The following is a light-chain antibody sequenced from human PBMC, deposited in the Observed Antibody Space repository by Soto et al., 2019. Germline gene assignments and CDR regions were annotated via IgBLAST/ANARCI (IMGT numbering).Light chain of an antibody. Sequence: QSALTQPASVSGSPGQSITISCSGTSSDIGGYDYVSWYQQHPGKAPKLMISEVSDRPSGVSNRFSGSKSGNTASLTISGLLPEDEADYYCSSYTTRSTVVFGGGTKLTVL. V-gene: IGLV2-14*01. CDR1: SSDIGGYDY. J-gene: IGLJ2*01. CDR3: SSYTTRSTVV. CDR2: EVS.